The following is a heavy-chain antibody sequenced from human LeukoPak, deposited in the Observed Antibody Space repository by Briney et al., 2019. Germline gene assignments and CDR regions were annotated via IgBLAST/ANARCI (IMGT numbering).Heavy chain of an antibody. D-gene: IGHD6-6*01. J-gene: IGHJ4*02. Sequence: ASVKVSCKASGYTFTSYGISWVRQAPGQGLEWMGWISAYNGNTNYAQKLQGRVTMTTDTSTSTAYMELSSLRSEDTAVYYCARAWGSSSSHWDFDYWGPGTLVTVSS. V-gene: IGHV1-18*01. CDR3: ARAWGSSSSHWDFDY. CDR1: GYTFTSYG. CDR2: ISAYNGNT.